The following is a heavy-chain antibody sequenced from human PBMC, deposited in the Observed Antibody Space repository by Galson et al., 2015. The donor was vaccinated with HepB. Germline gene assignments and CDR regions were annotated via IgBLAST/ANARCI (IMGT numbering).Heavy chain of an antibody. CDR1: GGTFSSYA. V-gene: IGHV7-4-1*02. CDR3: ARDGGSGRFFDV. D-gene: IGHD3-10*01. CDR2: ISTNTGNP. J-gene: IGHJ6*02. Sequence: SVKVSCKASGGTFSSYAISWVRQAPGQGLEWMGWISTNTGNPTYAQGFTGRFVFSLDTSANTAYLQISSLESEDTAVFYCARDGGSGRFFDVWGQGTTVTVSS.